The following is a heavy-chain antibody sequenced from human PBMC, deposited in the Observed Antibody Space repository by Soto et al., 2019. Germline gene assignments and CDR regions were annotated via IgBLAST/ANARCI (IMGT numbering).Heavy chain of an antibody. D-gene: IGHD6-19*01. CDR2: IYYSGST. J-gene: IGHJ4*02. Sequence: TSETLSLTCTVSGGSISSYYCNWIRQPPGKGLEWIGSIYYSGSTYYNPSLKSRVTISVDMSKNQFSLNLSSVTAADTAVYYCARHLSDIAVAGTDYWGQGTLVTVS. CDR1: GGSISSYY. CDR3: ARHLSDIAVAGTDY. V-gene: IGHV4-59*05.